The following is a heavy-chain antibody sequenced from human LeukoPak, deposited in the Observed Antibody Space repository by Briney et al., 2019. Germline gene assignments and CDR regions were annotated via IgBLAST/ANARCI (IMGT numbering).Heavy chain of an antibody. CDR1: GFTFSSYA. D-gene: IGHD3-22*01. J-gene: IGHJ4*02. CDR2: ISGSGGST. V-gene: IGHV3-23*01. CDR3: AKHYYDSSGYYY. Sequence: PGGSLRLSCAASGFTFSSYAMSWVRRAPGKGLEWVSAISGSGGSTYYADSVKGRFTISRDNSKNTLYLQMNSLRAEDTAVYYCAKHYYDSSGYYYWGQGTLVTVSS.